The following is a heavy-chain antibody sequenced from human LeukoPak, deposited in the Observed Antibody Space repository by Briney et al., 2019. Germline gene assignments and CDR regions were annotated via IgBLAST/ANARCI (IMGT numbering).Heavy chain of an antibody. CDR3: ARVGGYDYDSSGYNGLNY. D-gene: IGHD3-22*01. V-gene: IGHV1-2*02. CDR2: INPNSGGT. Sequence: ASVKVSCKASAYTFTGYYIHWVRQAPGQGLEWMGWINPNSGGTNYAQNFQGRVTMTRDMSITTAYMELGRLRSDDTAVYYCARVGGYDYDSSGYNGLNYWGQETLVTVSS. J-gene: IGHJ4*02. CDR1: AYTFTGYY.